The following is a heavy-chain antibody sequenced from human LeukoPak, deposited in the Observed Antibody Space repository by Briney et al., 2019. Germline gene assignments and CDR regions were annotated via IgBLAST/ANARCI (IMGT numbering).Heavy chain of an antibody. V-gene: IGHV4-59*12. CDR1: GGSISGYH. D-gene: IGHD3-22*01. J-gene: IGHJ4*02. CDR2: IYYSGSS. Sequence: SETLSLTCNVSGGSISGYHWSWIRQPPGKGLEWLGYIYYSGSSNYNPSLKSRVTISVDTSKNQFSLKLNSVTAADTAVYYCARDFDDSSGYTAYFDYWGQGTLVTVSS. CDR3: ARDFDDSSGYTAYFDY.